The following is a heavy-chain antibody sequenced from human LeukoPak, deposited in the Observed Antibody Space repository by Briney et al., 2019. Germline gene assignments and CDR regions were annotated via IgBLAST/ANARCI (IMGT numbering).Heavy chain of an antibody. CDR2: IYYSGST. CDR3: ARHRAENYEGAFDI. Sequence: PSETLSLTCTVSGGSISSYYWSWIRQPPGKGLEWIGYIYYSGSTNYNPSLKSRVIISVDTSKNQFSLKLSSVTAADTAVYYCARHRAENYEGAFDIWGQGTMVTVPS. J-gene: IGHJ3*02. CDR1: GGSISSYY. V-gene: IGHV4-59*08. D-gene: IGHD1-7*01.